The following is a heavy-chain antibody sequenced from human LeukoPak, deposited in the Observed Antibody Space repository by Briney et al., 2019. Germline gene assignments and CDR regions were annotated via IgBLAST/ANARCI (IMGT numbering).Heavy chain of an antibody. D-gene: IGHD3-22*01. CDR3: ARDKHYYDSSNYV. V-gene: IGHV3-20*04. J-gene: IGHJ4*02. CDR1: GFSFNDYG. Sequence: GGSLRLSCAASGFSFNDYGMSWVRQGPGKGLEWVSGINWNGGNTGYADSVRGRFTISRDNAKNSLYLQTNSLRAEDTALYYCARDKHYYDSSNYVWGQGTLVTVSS. CDR2: INWNGGNT.